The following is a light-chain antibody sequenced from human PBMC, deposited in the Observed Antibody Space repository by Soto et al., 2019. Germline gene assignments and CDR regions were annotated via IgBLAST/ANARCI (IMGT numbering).Light chain of an antibody. CDR3: MQARQSPQT. Sequence: DIVMTQSPLPLPVTPGEPASISCRSSHSLLQSDGNSRLEWYVQKPGQSPQLLIYLGSLRASGVPDRFSGRGSGTDFTLKISRVEAGDVGVYFCMQARQSPQTFGEGTKLEI. CDR1: HSLLQSDGNSR. CDR2: LGS. V-gene: IGKV2-28*01. J-gene: IGKJ2*01.